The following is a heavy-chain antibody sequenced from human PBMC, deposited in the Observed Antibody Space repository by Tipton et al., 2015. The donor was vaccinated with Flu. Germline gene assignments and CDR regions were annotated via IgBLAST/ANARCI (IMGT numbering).Heavy chain of an antibody. CDR2: ISGSGGST. J-gene: IGHJ6*02. CDR3: AKDPTSFGADYYGMDV. D-gene: IGHD3-10*01. CDR1: GFTFSSYA. V-gene: IGHV3-23*01. Sequence: SLRLSCAASGFTFSSYAMSWVRQAPGKGLEWVSAISGSGGSTYYADSVKGRSTISRDNSKNTLYLQMNSLRAEDTAVYYCAKDPTSFGADYYGMDVWGQGTTVTVSS.